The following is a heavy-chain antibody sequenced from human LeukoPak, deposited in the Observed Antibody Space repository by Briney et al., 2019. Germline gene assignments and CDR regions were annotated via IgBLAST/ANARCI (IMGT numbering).Heavy chain of an antibody. V-gene: IGHV3-48*02. D-gene: IGHD6-13*01. CDR3: ARDHGLAAAGTFDY. Sequence: GGSLRLSCAASGFTFSSYSMNWVRQAPGKGLEWVSYVSSSSTIYYADSVKGRFTISRDNAKNSLYLQMNSLRDEDTAVYFCARDHGLAAAGTFDYWGQGTLVTVSS. CDR1: GFTFSSYS. CDR2: VSSSSTI. J-gene: IGHJ4*02.